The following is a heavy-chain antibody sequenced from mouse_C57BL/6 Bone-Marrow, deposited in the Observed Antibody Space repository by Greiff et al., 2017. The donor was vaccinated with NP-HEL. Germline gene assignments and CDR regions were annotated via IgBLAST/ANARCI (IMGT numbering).Heavy chain of an antibody. Sequence: VQLQQSGPELVKPGASVKISCKASGYAFSSSWMNWVKQRPGKGLEWIGRIYPGDGDTNYNGKFKGKATLTADKSSSTAYMQLSSLTSEDSAVYFCAPGGWFAYWGQGTLVTVSA. J-gene: IGHJ3*01. CDR1: GYAFSSSW. CDR2: IYPGDGDT. V-gene: IGHV1-82*01. CDR3: APGGWFAY.